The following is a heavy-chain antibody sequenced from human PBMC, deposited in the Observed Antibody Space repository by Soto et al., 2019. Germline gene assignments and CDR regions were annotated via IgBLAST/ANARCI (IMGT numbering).Heavy chain of an antibody. D-gene: IGHD4-4*01. CDR3: AREQRAGSSSNSIDY. Sequence: EVQLVESGGGLVQPGGSLRVSCAASGFTFGSSWMHWVRQAPGKGLVWVSRINSDGSGTSYADSVKGRFTISRDNAKNTLYLQMNSLSAEDTAVYFCAREQRAGSSSNSIDYWGQGTLVTVSS. V-gene: IGHV3-74*01. CDR2: INSDGSGT. CDR1: GFTFGSSW. J-gene: IGHJ4*02.